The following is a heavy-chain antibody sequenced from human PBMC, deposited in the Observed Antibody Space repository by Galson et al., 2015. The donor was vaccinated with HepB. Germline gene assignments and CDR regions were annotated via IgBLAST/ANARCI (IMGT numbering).Heavy chain of an antibody. CDR2: ISAYNGNT. CDR1: GYTFTSYN. CDR3: ARWSYDFWNGYYLGY. V-gene: IGHV1-18*04. J-gene: IGHJ4*02. Sequence: SVKVSCKASGYTFTSYNISWVRQAPGQGLEWMGWISAYNGNTNYVQKLQGRVTMTTDTSTSTAYMELRSLRSDDTAVYYCARWSYDFWNGYYLGYWGQGTLVTVSS. D-gene: IGHD3-3*01.